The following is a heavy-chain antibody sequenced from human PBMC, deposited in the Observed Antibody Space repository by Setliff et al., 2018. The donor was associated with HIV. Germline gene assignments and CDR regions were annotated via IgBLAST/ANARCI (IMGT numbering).Heavy chain of an antibody. CDR1: GFTFSGTW. J-gene: IGHJ6*03. V-gene: IGHV3-7*01. CDR2: IKQDGTEK. D-gene: IGHD5-12*01. CDR3: ARVREGYENSGFYVYYYYYMDL. Sequence: GGSLRLSCAASGFTFSGTWMAWVRQAPGKGPEWVANIKQDGTEKHYMDSVKGRFTISRDNADRSIYLQMNRLRLEDTAVYYCARVREGYENSGFYVYYYYYMDLWGKGTTVTVSS.